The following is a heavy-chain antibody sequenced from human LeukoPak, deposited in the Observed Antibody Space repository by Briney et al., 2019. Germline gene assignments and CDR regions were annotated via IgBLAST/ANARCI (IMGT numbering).Heavy chain of an antibody. V-gene: IGHV3-30-3*01. CDR1: GFTFSSYA. Sequence: GGSLRLSCAASGFTFSSYAMHWVRQAPGKGLEWVAVISYDGSNKYYADSVKGRFTISRDNSKNTLYLQMNSLRADDTAVHYCAGQWLVNEEAFDPWGQGTLVTVSS. D-gene: IGHD6-19*01. J-gene: IGHJ5*02. CDR2: ISYDGSNK. CDR3: AGQWLVNEEAFDP.